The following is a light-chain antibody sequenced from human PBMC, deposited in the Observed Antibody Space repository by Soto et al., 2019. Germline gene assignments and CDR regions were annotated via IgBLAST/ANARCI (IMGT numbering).Light chain of an antibody. CDR3: SSYAGTQGYV. Sequence: QSALTQPPSASGSPGQSVTISCTGTSSDVGGYNYDSWYQQHPGKAPKLMIYEVSKRPSGVPDRFSGSKSGNTASLTVSGLQAEDEADYYCSSYAGTQGYVFGTGTKLTVL. V-gene: IGLV2-8*01. CDR1: SSDVGGYNY. CDR2: EVS. J-gene: IGLJ1*01.